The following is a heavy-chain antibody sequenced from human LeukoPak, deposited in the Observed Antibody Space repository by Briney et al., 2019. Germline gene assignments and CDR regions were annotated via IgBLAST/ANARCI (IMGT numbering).Heavy chain of an antibody. V-gene: IGHV3-33*01. D-gene: IGHD4-17*01. CDR1: GFTFSSYG. CDR3: ARELYGDYSNWFDP. Sequence: GGSLRLSCAASGFTFSSYGMHWVRQAPGKGLEWVAVIWYDGCNKYYADSVKGRFTISRDNSKNTLYLQMNSLRAEDTAVYYCARELYGDYSNWFDPWGQGTLVTVSS. J-gene: IGHJ5*02. CDR2: IWYDGCNK.